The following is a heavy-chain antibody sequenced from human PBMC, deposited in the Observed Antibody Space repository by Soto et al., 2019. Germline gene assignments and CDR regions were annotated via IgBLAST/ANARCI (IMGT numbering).Heavy chain of an antibody. V-gene: IGHV1-69*13. CDR1: GGTFSSYA. CDR3: ARDTRAARGLFDY. J-gene: IGHJ4*02. Sequence: SVKVSCKASGGTFSSYAISWVRQAPGQGLEWMGGIIPIFGTANYAQKFQGRVTITADESTCTAYMELSSLRSEDTAVYYCARDTRAARGLFDYWGQGTLVTVSS. D-gene: IGHD6-25*01. CDR2: IIPIFGTA.